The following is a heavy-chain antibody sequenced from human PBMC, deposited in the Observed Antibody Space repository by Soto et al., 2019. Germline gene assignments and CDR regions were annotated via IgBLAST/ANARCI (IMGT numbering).Heavy chain of an antibody. CDR2: IKGKTDGGTT. CDR1: GFTFSNAW. CDR3: TTAPRFSSGPYYYYYYGMDV. V-gene: IGHV3-15*07. J-gene: IGHJ6*02. D-gene: IGHD6-19*01. Sequence: PGGSLRLSCAASGFTFSNAWMNWVRQAPGKGLEWVGRIKGKTDGGTTDYAAPVKGRFTISRDDSKNTLYLQMNSLKTEDTAVYYCTTAPRFSSGPYYYYYYGMDVWGQGTTVTVSS.